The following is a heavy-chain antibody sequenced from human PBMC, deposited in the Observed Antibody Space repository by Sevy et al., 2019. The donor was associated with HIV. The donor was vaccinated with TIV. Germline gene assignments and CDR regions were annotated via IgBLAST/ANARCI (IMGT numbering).Heavy chain of an antibody. J-gene: IGHJ4*02. Sequence: ASVKVSCKASGDTFTNNYIHWVRQAPGQGLEWMGMGDPSAGNTTYAQKFQGRVTMTRDTSTSILYMELSSLRSEDTAVYYCVRADPDQHIDSWGQGTLVTVSS. CDR3: VRADPDQHIDS. V-gene: IGHV1-46*01. CDR2: GDPSAGNT. CDR1: GDTFTNNY.